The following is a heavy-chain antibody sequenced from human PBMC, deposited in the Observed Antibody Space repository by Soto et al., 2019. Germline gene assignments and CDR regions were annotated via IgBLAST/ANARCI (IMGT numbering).Heavy chain of an antibody. V-gene: IGHV3-30*18. J-gene: IGHJ4*02. CDR3: AKDTRKAVAVSYYFDS. D-gene: IGHD6-19*01. CDR2: ISYDGSNT. Sequence: QVQLVESGGGVVQPGRSLRLSCAASGFSLSNYGMHWVRQAPGQGLEWVVLISYDGSNTFYADSVRGRFTVSRDNPKNTLYLQMNSLRAEDTAVYYCAKDTRKAVAVSYYFDSWGQGTLVTVSS. CDR1: GFSLSNYG.